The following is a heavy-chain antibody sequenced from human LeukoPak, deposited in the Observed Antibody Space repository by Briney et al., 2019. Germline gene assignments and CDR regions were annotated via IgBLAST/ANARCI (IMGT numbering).Heavy chain of an antibody. V-gene: IGHV3-64*03. CDR1: GFTFRNYN. J-gene: IGHJ4*02. CDR3: VKLSSRVSQTIDY. CDR2: ISSNGGNT. Sequence: GGSLTLSCAASGFTFRNYNMRWGLRAPGERLVYVLGISSNGGNTYYADSVKGRFTITRDNSKNTLYVQMSSLRVEDTAVYYCVKLSSRVSQTIDYWGQGTLVTVSS. D-gene: IGHD6-13*01.